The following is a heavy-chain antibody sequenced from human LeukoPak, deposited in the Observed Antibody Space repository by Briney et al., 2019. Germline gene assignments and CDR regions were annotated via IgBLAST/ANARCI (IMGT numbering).Heavy chain of an antibody. V-gene: IGHV4-39*07. J-gene: IGHJ4*02. CDR3: ARNAYYSADY. Sequence: SETLSLTCTVSGGSISSSSYYWGWIRQPPGKGLEWIGEIHHSGSTNYNPSLKSRVTISLDKSKNQFSVMLTPVTAADTAVYYCARNAYYSADYWGQGTLVTVSS. CDR2: IHHSGST. CDR1: GGSISSSSYY. D-gene: IGHD2/OR15-2a*01.